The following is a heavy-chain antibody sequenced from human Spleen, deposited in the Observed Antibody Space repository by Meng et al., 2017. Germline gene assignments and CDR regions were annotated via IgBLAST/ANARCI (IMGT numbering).Heavy chain of an antibody. CDR3: ARDTHAHYYYYGMDV. D-gene: IGHD2-15*01. V-gene: IGHV4-4*02. Sequence: SETLSLTCAVSGGSISSSNWWSWVRQPPGKGLEWIGEIYHSGSTNYNPSLKSRVTISVDKSKNQFSLKLSSVTAADTAVYYCARDTHAHYYYYGMDVWGQGTTVTVSS. J-gene: IGHJ6*02. CDR2: IYHSGST. CDR1: GGSISSSNW.